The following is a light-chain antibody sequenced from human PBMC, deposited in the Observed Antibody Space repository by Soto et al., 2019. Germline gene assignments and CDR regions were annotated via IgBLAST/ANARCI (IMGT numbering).Light chain of an antibody. CDR3: AAWDDSLNVWL. CDR2: STD. J-gene: IGLJ3*02. Sequence: QSALSQAPSASGTPGQRVTISCSGSSSNIGTNTVNWYQQLPGTAPKLVIYSTDQRPSGVPDRISGSKSGTSASLAISGLQSEDEADYYCAAWDDSLNVWLFGGGTKLTVL. V-gene: IGLV1-44*01. CDR1: SSNIGTNT.